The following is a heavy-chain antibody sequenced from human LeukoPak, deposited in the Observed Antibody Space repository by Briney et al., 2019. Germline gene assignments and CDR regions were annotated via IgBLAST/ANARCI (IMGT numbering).Heavy chain of an antibody. CDR3: ARSGPHYYDSSGYGPDY. CDR2: IYYSGST. CDR1: GGSISSGGYY. V-gene: IGHV4-31*03. J-gene: IGHJ4*02. D-gene: IGHD3-22*01. Sequence: SQTLSLTCTVSGGSISSGGYYWSWIRQHPGKGLEWIGYIYYSGSTYYNPSLKSRVTISVDTSKNQFSLKLSSVTAADTAVYYCARSGPHYYDSSGYGPDYWGQGTLVTVSS.